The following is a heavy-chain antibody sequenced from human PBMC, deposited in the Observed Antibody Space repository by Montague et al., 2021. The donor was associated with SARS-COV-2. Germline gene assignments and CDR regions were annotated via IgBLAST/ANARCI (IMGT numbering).Heavy chain of an antibody. D-gene: IGHD3-10*01. CDR1: GTSFSGYY. J-gene: IGHJ6*03. V-gene: IGHV4-34*01. Sequence: SETLSLTCAVYGTSFSGYYWNWLRQPPAKGLEWIGEINHGGSTKYSPSLKSRLTISADTSKNQFSLKLTSVAAADTAVYYCARLRDGVVPSPILGVGPYYSYYYMDVWGRGTTVNVSS. CDR2: INHGGST. CDR3: ARLRDGVVPSPILGVGPYYSYYYMDV.